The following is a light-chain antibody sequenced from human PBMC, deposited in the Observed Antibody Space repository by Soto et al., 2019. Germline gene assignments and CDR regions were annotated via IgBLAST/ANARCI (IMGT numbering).Light chain of an antibody. Sequence: SAYGRVGLAVTCRASQGISTNLAWYQQKPGKAPKLLIYAASSLQSGVPPRFSVSGSGTDFTLTISSLQPEDFAISYCVQSNRAALRFGQGTRLEIK. V-gene: IGKV1-12*01. CDR3: VQSNRAALR. CDR2: AAS. J-gene: IGKJ5*01. CDR1: QGISTN.